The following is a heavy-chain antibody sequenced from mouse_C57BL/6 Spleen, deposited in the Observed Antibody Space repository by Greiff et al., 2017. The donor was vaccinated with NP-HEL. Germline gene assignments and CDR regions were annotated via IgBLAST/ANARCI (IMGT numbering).Heavy chain of an antibody. D-gene: IGHD2-4*01. Sequence: QVQLQQPGAELVKPGASVKMSCKASGYTFTSYWITWVQQRPGHGLEWIGDIYPGSGSTNYNEKFKSKATLTVDTSSSTAYMQLSSLTSEDSAVYYCARGDYGFYAMDYWGQGTSVTVSS. V-gene: IGHV1-55*01. CDR3: ARGDYGFYAMDY. CDR2: IYPGSGST. J-gene: IGHJ4*01. CDR1: GYTFTSYW.